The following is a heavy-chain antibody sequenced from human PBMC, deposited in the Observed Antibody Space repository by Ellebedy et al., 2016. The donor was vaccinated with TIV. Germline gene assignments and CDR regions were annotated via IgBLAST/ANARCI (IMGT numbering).Heavy chain of an antibody. V-gene: IGHV4-59*08. J-gene: IGHJ5*02. CDR2: IYDNANT. CDR1: GGSISLYY. D-gene: IGHD3-10*01. CDR3: ARSSVFGSGRTPFDP. Sequence: MPSETLSLTCTVSGGSISLYYWSWFRQPPGKALEWIGYIYDNANTNYNPSLRSRVTMSVDTSKNQLSLRLSAVTAADTAVYYCARSSVFGSGRTPFDPWGQGTLVIVSA.